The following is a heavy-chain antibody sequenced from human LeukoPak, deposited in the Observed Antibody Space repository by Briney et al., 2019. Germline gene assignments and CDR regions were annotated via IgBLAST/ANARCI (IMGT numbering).Heavy chain of an antibody. J-gene: IGHJ4*02. CDR3: AREAYDYVWGSYRYTAKYYFGY. CDR1: GFTFSSYA. V-gene: IGHV3-30-3*01. Sequence: GGSLRLSCAASGFTFSSYAMHWVRQAPGKGLEWVAVISYDGSNKYYADSVKGRFTISRDNSKNTLYLQMNSLRAEDTAVYYCAREAYDYVWGSYRYTAKYYFGYWAREPWSPSPQ. CDR2: ISYDGSNK. D-gene: IGHD3-16*02.